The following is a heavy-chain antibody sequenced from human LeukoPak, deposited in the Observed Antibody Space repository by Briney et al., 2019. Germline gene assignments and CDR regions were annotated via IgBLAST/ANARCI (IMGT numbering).Heavy chain of an antibody. Sequence: SETLSLTCTVSGGSINSDYWSWIRQPPGKGLEWIGNIFYRGTTLYNPSLKSRITISVDPSTNQFSLKVRSVTAADTAVYYCAKESCRGGACNLDNWGQGSLVTVSS. D-gene: IGHD2-15*01. CDR2: IFYRGTT. J-gene: IGHJ4*02. CDR1: GGSINSDY. V-gene: IGHV4-59*01. CDR3: AKESCRGGACNLDN.